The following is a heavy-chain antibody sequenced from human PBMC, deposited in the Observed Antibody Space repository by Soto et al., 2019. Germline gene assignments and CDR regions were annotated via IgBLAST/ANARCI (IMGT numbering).Heavy chain of an antibody. CDR2: ISPYTGNT. CDR1: GYIFVNYG. Sequence: QVQLVQSGDEVKKPGASVKVSCKASGYIFVNYGIAWVRQAPGQGLEWMGWISPYTGNTHSATKRQGRLHMTTDTSTSTAYMGLGSLTSDDTAVYYCVMVDNYVTPTPQDVWGQGTTVTVSS. CDR3: VMVDNYVTPTPQDV. V-gene: IGHV1-18*01. D-gene: IGHD3-16*01. J-gene: IGHJ6*02.